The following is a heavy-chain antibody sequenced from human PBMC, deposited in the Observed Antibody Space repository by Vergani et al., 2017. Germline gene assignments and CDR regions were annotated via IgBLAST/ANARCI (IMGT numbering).Heavy chain of an antibody. CDR2: IYSGGST. D-gene: IGHD6-13*01. Sequence: EVQLVESGGGLVQPGGSLRLSCAASGFTVSSNYMSWVRQAPGKGLEWVSVIYSGGSTYYADSVKGRFTISRDNSKNTLYLQMNSLRAEDTAVYYCARDQNVKAYSSSWYGAFDYWGQGTLVTVSS. J-gene: IGHJ4*02. V-gene: IGHV3-66*01. CDR1: GFTVSSNY. CDR3: ARDQNVKAYSSSWYGAFDY.